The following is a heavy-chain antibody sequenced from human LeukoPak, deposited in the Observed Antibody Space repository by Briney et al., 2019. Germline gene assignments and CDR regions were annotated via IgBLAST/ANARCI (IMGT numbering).Heavy chain of an antibody. J-gene: IGHJ6*02. V-gene: IGHV1-8*01. CDR2: MNPNSGNT. CDR3: ARVYDFWSGYYTGYYYYYGMDV. Sequence: ASVKVSCKASGYTFTSYDINWVRQATGQGLEWMGWMNPNSGNTGYAQKFQGRVTMTRNTSISTAYMELSSLRSEDTAVYYCARVYDFWSGYYTGYYYYYGMDVWGQGTTVTVSS. D-gene: IGHD3-3*01. CDR1: GYTFTSYD.